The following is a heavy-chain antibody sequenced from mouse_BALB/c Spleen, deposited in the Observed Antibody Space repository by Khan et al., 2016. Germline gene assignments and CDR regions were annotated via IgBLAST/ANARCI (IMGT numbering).Heavy chain of an antibody. V-gene: IGHV3-2*02. J-gene: IGHJ3*01. CDR3: AINWDEEDY. CDR2: ISYSGST. D-gene: IGHD4-1*02. CDR1: GYSITSDYA. Sequence: EVELVESGPGLVKPSQSLSLTCTVTGYSITSDYAWNWIRQFPGNKLEWMGYISYSGSTSYNPSLKSRISITRDTSKNPFFLQLNSVTTEDTATYYCAINWDEEDYWGQGTLVTVSA.